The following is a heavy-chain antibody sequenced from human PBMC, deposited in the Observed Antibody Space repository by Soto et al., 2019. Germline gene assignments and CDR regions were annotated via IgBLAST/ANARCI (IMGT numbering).Heavy chain of an antibody. J-gene: IGHJ6*02. CDR1: GFTFSSYG. V-gene: IGHV3-30*03. CDR2: ISYDGSNK. Sequence: GGSLRLSCAASGFTFSSYGMHWVRQAPGKGLEWVAVISYDGSNKYYADSVKGRFTISRDNSKNTLYLQMNSLRAEDTAVYYCARRTIQLWPRMDVWGQGTTVTVSS. D-gene: IGHD5-18*01. CDR3: ARRTIQLWPRMDV.